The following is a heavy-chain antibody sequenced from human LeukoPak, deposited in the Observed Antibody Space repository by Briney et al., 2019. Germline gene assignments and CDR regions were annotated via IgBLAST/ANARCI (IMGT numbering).Heavy chain of an antibody. J-gene: IGHJ2*01. CDR1: GGSISSGSYY. V-gene: IGHV4-61*02. CDR3: ARVSDYGFYWYFDL. Sequence: SQTLSLTCTVSGGSISSGSYYWSWIRQPAGKGLEWIGRIYTSGSTNYNPSLKSRVTISVDTSKNQFSLKLSSVTAADTAVYYCARVSDYGFYWYFDLWGRGALITVSS. CDR2: IYTSGST. D-gene: IGHD4-17*01.